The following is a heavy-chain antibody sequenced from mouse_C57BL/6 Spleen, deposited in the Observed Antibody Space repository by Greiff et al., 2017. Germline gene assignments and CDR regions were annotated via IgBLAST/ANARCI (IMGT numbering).Heavy chain of an antibody. CDR3: ASWTYGYAGLDY. D-gene: IGHD2-2*01. CDR1: GFTFSDYY. J-gene: IGHJ4*01. V-gene: IGHV5-12*01. CDR2: ISNGGGST. Sequence: EVQLVESGGGLVQPGGSLKLSCAASGFTFSDYYMYWVRQTPEKRLEWVAYISNGGGSTYYQDTVKVRFTISRDNAKNTLYLQMSRLKSEDTAMYYCASWTYGYAGLDYWGQGTSVTVSS.